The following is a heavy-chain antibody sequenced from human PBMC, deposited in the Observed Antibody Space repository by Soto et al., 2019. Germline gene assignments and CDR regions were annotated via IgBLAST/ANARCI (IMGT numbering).Heavy chain of an antibody. CDR1: GFTFISYW. V-gene: IGHV3-7*03. CDR3: ARDDYYDSSGYLDY. CDR2: IKQDGSEK. J-gene: IGHJ4*02. Sequence: GGSLRLSCAASGFTFISYWMSWVRQSQGKGLEWVANIKQDGSEKYYVDSVKGRFTISRDNAKNSLYLQMNSLRAEDTAVYYCARDDYYDSSGYLDYWGQGTLVTVSS. D-gene: IGHD3-22*01.